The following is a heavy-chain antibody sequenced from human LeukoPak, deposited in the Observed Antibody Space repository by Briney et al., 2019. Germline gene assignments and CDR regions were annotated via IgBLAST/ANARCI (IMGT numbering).Heavy chain of an antibody. CDR1: GFTFSSYG. J-gene: IGHJ3*02. CDR2: IWYDGSNK. CDR3: AKEQGPRDYDILFAFDI. D-gene: IGHD3-9*01. Sequence: PGRSLRLSCAASGFTFSSYGMHWVRQAPGKGLEWVAVIWYDGSNKYYADSVKGRFTISRDNSKNTLYLQMNSLRAEDTAVYYCAKEQGPRDYDILFAFDIWGQGTMVTVSS. V-gene: IGHV3-33*06.